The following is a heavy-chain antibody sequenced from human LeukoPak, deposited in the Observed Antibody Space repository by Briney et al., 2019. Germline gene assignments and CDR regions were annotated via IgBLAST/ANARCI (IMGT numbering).Heavy chain of an antibody. V-gene: IGHV3-21*01. Sequence: GGSLRLSCAASGFTFSSYSMNWVRQAPGKGLEWVSSISGSSSYIYYADSVKGRFTISRDNAKNSLYLQMNSLRAGDTAVYYCARGGSSGWFLFDYWGQGTLVTVSS. J-gene: IGHJ4*02. D-gene: IGHD6-19*01. CDR3: ARGGSSGWFLFDY. CDR2: ISGSSSYI. CDR1: GFTFSSYS.